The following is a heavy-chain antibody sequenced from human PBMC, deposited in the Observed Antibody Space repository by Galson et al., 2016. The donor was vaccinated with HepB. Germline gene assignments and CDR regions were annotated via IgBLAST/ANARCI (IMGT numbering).Heavy chain of an antibody. CDR1: GFTFSDYF. J-gene: IGHJ5*01. V-gene: IGHV3-11*01. CDR2: ISGSGSTI. CDR3: ATQWDS. Sequence: SLRLSCAASGFTFSDYFMSWLRQAPGKGLEWISCISGSGSTIYYADSVKGRFTISRDNAKNSLYLEMNSLRAEDTAVYHCATQWDSWGQGTLVTVSS. D-gene: IGHD2-8*01.